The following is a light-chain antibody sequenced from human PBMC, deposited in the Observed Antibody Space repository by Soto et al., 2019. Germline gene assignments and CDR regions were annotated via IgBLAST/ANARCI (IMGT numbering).Light chain of an antibody. Sequence: QSLLAQPASVSGSPGQSSTISCTGTSSDVGGYNYVSWYQQHPGKAPKLMIYDVSNRPSGVSNRFSGSKSGNTASLTISGLQAEDEADYYCSSYTSSSPPYVFGTGTKVTVL. CDR2: DVS. CDR3: SSYTSSSPPYV. CDR1: SSDVGGYNY. V-gene: IGLV2-14*01. J-gene: IGLJ1*01.